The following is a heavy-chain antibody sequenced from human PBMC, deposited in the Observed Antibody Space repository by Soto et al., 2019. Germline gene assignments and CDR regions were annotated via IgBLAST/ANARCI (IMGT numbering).Heavy chain of an antibody. V-gene: IGHV1-69*13. J-gene: IGHJ6*02. Sequence: ASVKVSCKASGGTFSSYAISWVRQAPGQGLEWMGGIIPIFGTANYAQKFQGRVTITADESTSTAYMELSSLRSEDTAVYYCARGIAARPVYYYYGMDVWGQGTTVTVSS. CDR1: GGTFSSYA. CDR2: IIPIFGTA. CDR3: ARGIAARPVYYYYGMDV. D-gene: IGHD6-6*01.